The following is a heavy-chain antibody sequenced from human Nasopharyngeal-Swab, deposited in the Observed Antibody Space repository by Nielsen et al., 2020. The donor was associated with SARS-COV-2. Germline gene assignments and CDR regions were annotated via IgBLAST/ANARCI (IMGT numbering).Heavy chain of an antibody. D-gene: IGHD2-2*02. J-gene: IGHJ6*03. Sequence: WIRQPPGKRLEWVAFIRYDGSNKYYADSVKGRFTSSRDNSKNTLYLQMNSLRAEDTAVYYCAKIGAGCSSTSCYNVYYYYMDVWGKGTTVTVSS. V-gene: IGHV3-30*02. CDR2: IRYDGSNK. CDR3: AKIGAGCSSTSCYNVYYYYMDV.